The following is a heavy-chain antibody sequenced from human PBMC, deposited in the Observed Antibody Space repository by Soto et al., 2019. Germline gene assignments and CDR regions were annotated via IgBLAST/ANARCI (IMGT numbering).Heavy chain of an antibody. CDR2: LSDSGVSP. CDR1: GFPFSSYA. CDR3: AKMTSDSYGRNYGMDV. Sequence: GGTLRLSCAGSGFPFSSYAMSWVRQAPEKGLEWVSALSDSGVSPYYADSVKGRFTISRDNSKNTLYLQMDSLRVEDTALYYCAKMTSDSYGRNYGMDVWGQGTTVTVSS. J-gene: IGHJ6*02. D-gene: IGHD5-18*01. V-gene: IGHV3-23*01.